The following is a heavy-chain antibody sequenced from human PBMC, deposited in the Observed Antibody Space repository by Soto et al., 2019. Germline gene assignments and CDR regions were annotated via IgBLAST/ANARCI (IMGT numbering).Heavy chain of an antibody. V-gene: IGHV2-5*02. CDR1: GFSLSTSGVG. Sequence: QITLKESGPTLVKPTQTLTLTCTFSGFSLSTSGVGVGWIRQPPGKALEWLALIYWDDDKRYSPSLKSRLTIAKDTSKNQVELTMTSMDPVDTATYYCAPITDTALVLAYFDLWGRGTLVTVSS. J-gene: IGHJ2*01. CDR2: IYWDDDK. D-gene: IGHD5-18*01. CDR3: APITDTALVLAYFDL.